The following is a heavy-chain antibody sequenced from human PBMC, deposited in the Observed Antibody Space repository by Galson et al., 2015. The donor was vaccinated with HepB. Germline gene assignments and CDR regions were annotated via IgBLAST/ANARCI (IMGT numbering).Heavy chain of an antibody. CDR3: AKDDSSGYYPYDAFDI. J-gene: IGHJ3*02. D-gene: IGHD3-22*01. CDR2: ISYDGSNK. V-gene: IGHV3-30*18. CDR1: GFTFSSYG. Sequence: SLRLSCAASGFTFSSYGMHWVRQAPGKGLEWVAVISYDGSNKYYADSVKGRFTISRDNSKNTLYLQMNSLRAEDTAVYYCAKDDSSGYYPYDAFDIWGQGTMVTVSS.